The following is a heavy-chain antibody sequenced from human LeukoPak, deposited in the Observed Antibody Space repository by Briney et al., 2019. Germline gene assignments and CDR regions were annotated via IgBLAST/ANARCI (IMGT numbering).Heavy chain of an antibody. J-gene: IGHJ3*01. V-gene: IGHV3-23*01. CDR3: ARDFLHLGG. Sequence: GGSLRLPCAASGFTFSSYAMSWVRQAPGKGLEWVSAISGSGGSTYYADSVKGRFTISRDNAKSTLYLQMNSLRAEDTAVYYCARDFLHLGGWGQGTMVTVSS. CDR1: GFTFSSYA. D-gene: IGHD3-16*01. CDR2: ISGSGGST.